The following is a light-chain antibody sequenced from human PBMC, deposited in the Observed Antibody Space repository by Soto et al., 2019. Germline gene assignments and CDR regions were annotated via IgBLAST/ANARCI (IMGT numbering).Light chain of an antibody. CDR1: QSVSSA. J-gene: IGKJ1*01. Sequence: EIVMTQSPATLSVSPGESATLSCRASQSVSSALAWYQQKPGQAPRLLIDGGSTRATGIPARFSGSGSGTEFTLTISSLQSEDFAVYYCQQYNDWPKTFGQGTKVDIK. CDR3: QQYNDWPKT. V-gene: IGKV3-15*01. CDR2: GGS.